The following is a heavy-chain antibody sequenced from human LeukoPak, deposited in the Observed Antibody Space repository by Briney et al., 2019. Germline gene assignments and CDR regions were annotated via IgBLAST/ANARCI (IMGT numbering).Heavy chain of an antibody. V-gene: IGHV4-61*08. Sequence: SETLSLTCTVSGGSISSGDYYWSWIRQPPGKGLEWIGYIYYSGSTNYNPSLKSRVTISVDTSKNQFSLKLSSVTAADTAVYYCASSIPAYDSSGYYLIDYWGQGTLVTVSS. CDR1: GGSISSGDYY. D-gene: IGHD3-22*01. J-gene: IGHJ4*02. CDR3: ASSIPAYDSSGYYLIDY. CDR2: IYYSGST.